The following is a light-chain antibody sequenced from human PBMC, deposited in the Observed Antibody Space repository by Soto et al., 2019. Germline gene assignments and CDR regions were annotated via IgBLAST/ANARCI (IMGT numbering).Light chain of an antibody. CDR3: HQYGSSPGT. CDR2: AAS. CDR1: ESVSNNY. Sequence: ESVLTQSPGTLSLSPGERATLSCRASESVSNNYLAWYQQKPGQAPRLLIYAASSRATGIPDRFSGSGSGTDFTLTISRLEPEDFAVYYCHQYGSSPGTFGQGTKVEIK. V-gene: IGKV3-20*01. J-gene: IGKJ1*01.